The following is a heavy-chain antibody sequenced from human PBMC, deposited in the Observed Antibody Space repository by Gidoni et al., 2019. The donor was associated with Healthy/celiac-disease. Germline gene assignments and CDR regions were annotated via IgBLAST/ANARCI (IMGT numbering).Heavy chain of an antibody. J-gene: IGHJ3*02. V-gene: IGHV3-64D*06. CDR1: GFTLSSYA. Sequence: EVQLVESGGGLVQPGGSLRLSCSASGFTLSSYAMHWVRQAPGKGLEYVSAISSNGGSTYYADSVKGRFTISRDNSKNTLYLQMSSLRAEDTAVYYCVKKSEEYYYDSSGYYYGAGAFDIWGQGTMVTVSS. D-gene: IGHD3-22*01. CDR3: VKKSEEYYYDSSGYYYGAGAFDI. CDR2: ISSNGGST.